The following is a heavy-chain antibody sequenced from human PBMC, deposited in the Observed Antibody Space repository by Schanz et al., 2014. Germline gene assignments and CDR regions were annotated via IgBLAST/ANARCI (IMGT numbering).Heavy chain of an antibody. V-gene: IGHV3-23*04. CDR1: GFNFYTSA. D-gene: IGHD6-13*01. CDR3: AKDLAAVGVFDY. J-gene: IGHJ4*02. Sequence: EVRLVESGGGLVQPGGSLRLSCVASGFNFYTSAMTWVRQAPGKGLEWVSALTGSGTTTYYADSVKGRFTISRDNSKNTLDLQMNSLRAEDTAIYYCAKDLAAVGVFDYWGQGTLVTVSS. CDR2: LTGSGTTT.